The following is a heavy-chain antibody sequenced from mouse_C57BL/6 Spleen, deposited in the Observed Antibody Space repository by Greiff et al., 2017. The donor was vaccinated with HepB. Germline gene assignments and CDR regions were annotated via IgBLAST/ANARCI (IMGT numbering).Heavy chain of an antibody. CDR3: TRGEDYYSPYYAMDY. V-gene: IGHV1-85*01. CDR2: IYPRDGST. Sequence: QVQLQQSGPELVKPGASVKLSCKASGYTFTSYDINWVKQRPGQGLEWIGWIYPRDGSTKYNEKFKGKATLTVDTSSSTAYMELHSLTSEDSAVYFCTRGEDYYSPYYAMDYWGQGTSVTVSS. J-gene: IGHJ4*01. CDR1: GYTFTSYD. D-gene: IGHD2-12*01.